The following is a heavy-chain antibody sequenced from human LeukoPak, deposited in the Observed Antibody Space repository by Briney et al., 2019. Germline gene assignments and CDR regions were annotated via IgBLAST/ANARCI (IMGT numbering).Heavy chain of an antibody. D-gene: IGHD2-8*01. J-gene: IGHJ4*02. V-gene: IGHV3-7*03. Sequence: ETLSLTCTVSGGSFRSSSYYWGWIRQTPGKGLEWVATMDGGGSATYYVDSVKGRFTITRDNAKNSLFLQMNSLRAEDTALYYCANEEWYRFDYWGQGTLVTVPS. CDR1: GGSFRSSSYY. CDR3: ANEEWYRFDY. CDR2: MDGGGSAT.